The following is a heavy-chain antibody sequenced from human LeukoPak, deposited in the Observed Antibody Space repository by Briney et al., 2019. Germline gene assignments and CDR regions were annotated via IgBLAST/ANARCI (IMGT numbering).Heavy chain of an antibody. Sequence: GESLKISCKASAYSFTTFWISWVRQMPGKGLEWMGRITPSDSYTNYSPSFRGHVTISADKSISTAYLQWSSLKASDTAMYYCARVVGATSDYFDYWGQGTLVTVSS. CDR2: ITPSDSYT. V-gene: IGHV5-10-1*01. D-gene: IGHD1-26*01. CDR1: AYSFTTFW. J-gene: IGHJ4*02. CDR3: ARVVGATSDYFDY.